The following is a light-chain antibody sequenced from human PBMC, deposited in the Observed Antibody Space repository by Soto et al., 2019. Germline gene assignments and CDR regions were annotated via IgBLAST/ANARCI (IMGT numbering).Light chain of an antibody. J-gene: IGKJ5*01. CDR1: QSVSSY. Sequence: ENVLTQSPGTLSLSPGERATLSCGASQSVSSYLAWYQQKPGQAPRLLIYDASNRATGIPARFSGSGSGTDFTPTISSLEPEDFAVYYCQQRSSWPPITFGQGTRLEIK. CDR2: DAS. CDR3: QQRSSWPPIT. V-gene: IGKV3-11*01.